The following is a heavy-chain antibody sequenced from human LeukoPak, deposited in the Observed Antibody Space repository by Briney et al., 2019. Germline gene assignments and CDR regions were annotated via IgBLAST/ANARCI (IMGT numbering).Heavy chain of an antibody. CDR2: INPNSGGT. J-gene: IGHJ6*02. V-gene: IGHV1-2*02. D-gene: IGHD3-10*01. CDR1: GYTFTGYY. CDR3: AGGSYDSGSPYINYYYYGMDV. Sequence: ASVNASCKASGYTFTGYYMHWVRQAPGQGLEWMGWINPNSGGTNYAQKFQGRVTMTRDTSIRTAYMELSRLRSDDTAVYYCAGGSYDSGSPYINYYYYGMDVWGQGTTVTVSS.